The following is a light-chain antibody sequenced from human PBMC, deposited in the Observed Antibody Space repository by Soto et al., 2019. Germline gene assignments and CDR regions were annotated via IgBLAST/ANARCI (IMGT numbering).Light chain of an antibody. J-gene: IGKJ5*01. V-gene: IGKV3-11*01. CDR3: QQRSDWPVT. CDR2: DAS. CDR1: QSVRNF. Sequence: EIVLTQSPATLSLSPGERATLSCRASQSVRNFLAWYQQKPRQAPRLLIYDASNSATGPPAMFSGSGSGTYFTLTSSRLDHEDVAVYYCQQRSDWPVTFGQGTRLEIK.